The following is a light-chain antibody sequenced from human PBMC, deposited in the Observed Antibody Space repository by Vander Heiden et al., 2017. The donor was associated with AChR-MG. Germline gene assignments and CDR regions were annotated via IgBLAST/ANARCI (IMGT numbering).Light chain of an antibody. J-gene: IGKJ4*01. CDR3: QQYNSWPLT. V-gene: IGKV3-15*01. CDR2: GAS. Sequence: IVPTPSPATLSVSPGDSAPLPCRPSQSVSSNLAWYQQKPGQAPRLLIYGASTRDTGIPARFSGSGSGTEFTLTISSLQSEDVAVYYCQQYNSWPLTFGGGTKVEIK. CDR1: QSVSSN.